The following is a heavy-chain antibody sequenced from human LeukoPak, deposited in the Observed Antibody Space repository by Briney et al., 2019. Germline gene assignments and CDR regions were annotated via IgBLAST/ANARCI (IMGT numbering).Heavy chain of an antibody. Sequence: ASVKVSCKASGYTFTSYAMHWVRQAPGQRLEWMGWINVGNGNTKYSQKFQGRVTITRDTSASTAYMELSSLRSEDTAVYYCAREDSSGYTGSDYWGQGTLVTVSS. CDR3: AREDSSGYTGSDY. J-gene: IGHJ4*02. V-gene: IGHV1-3*01. D-gene: IGHD6-19*01. CDR2: INVGNGNT. CDR1: GYTFTSYA.